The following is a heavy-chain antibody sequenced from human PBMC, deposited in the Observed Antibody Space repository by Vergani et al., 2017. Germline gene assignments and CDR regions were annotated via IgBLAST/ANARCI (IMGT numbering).Heavy chain of an antibody. CDR1: GFTVSSNE. CDR3: AKDLRSGSSSPGEVDAFDI. J-gene: IGHJ3*02. D-gene: IGHD1-26*01. CDR2: ISGGST. Sequence: EVQLVESRGVLVQPGGSLRLSCAASGFTVSSNEMSWVRQAPGKGLEWVSSISGGSTYYADSRKGRFTISRDNSKNTLYLQMNSLRAEDTAVYYCAKDLRSGSSSPGEVDAFDIWGQGTMVTVSS. V-gene: IGHV3-38-3*01.